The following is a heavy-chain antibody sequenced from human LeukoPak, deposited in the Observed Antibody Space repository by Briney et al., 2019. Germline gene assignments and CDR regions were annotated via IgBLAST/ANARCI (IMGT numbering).Heavy chain of an antibody. Sequence: PGGSLRLSCAASGFTFSSYWMSWVRQAPGKGLEWVANIKQDGSEKYYVDSVKGRFTISRDNAKNSLYLQMNSLRAEDTAVYYCARDRAPAPVATITFSPYFDYWGQGTLVTVSS. D-gene: IGHD5-12*01. J-gene: IGHJ4*02. CDR2: IKQDGSEK. CDR1: GFTFSSYW. CDR3: ARDRAPAPVATITFSPYFDY. V-gene: IGHV3-7*01.